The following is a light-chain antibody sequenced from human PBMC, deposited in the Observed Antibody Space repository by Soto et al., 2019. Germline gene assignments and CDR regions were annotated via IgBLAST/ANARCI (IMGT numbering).Light chain of an antibody. V-gene: IGKV1-33*01. J-gene: IGKJ4*01. CDR1: QDISNN. CDR3: QQYDNHPA. Sequence: DIQMTQSPSSLSASVGDRVTITCQASQDISNNLSWYQQKPGKAPKLLIYDASNFETGVPSRFSGSGSGTDFSFTISSMQPEDIATYYCQQYDNHPAFGGGTKAEI. CDR2: DAS.